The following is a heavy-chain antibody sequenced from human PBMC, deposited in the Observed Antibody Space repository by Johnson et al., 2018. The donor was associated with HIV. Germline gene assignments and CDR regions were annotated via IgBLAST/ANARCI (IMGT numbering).Heavy chain of an antibody. CDR2: IRYDGSNK. V-gene: IGHV3-30*02. Sequence: QVQLVESGGGVVQPGGSLRLSCAASGFTFSSYGMHWVRQAPGKGLEWVAFIRYDGSNKYYADSVKGRFTISRDNSKNTLYLQMNSLRAEDTAVYYCAKTIVVVTADAFDIWCQGTMVTVSS. CDR1: GFTFSSYG. CDR3: AKTIVVVTADAFDI. J-gene: IGHJ3*02. D-gene: IGHD2-21*02.